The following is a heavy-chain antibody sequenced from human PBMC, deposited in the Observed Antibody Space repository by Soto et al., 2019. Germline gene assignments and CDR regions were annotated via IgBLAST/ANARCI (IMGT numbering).Heavy chain of an antibody. V-gene: IGHV3-21*01. J-gene: IGHJ4*02. CDR2: ISTSTVSI. Sequence: GSLRLSCAVSGFTLTDYSVSWVRQAPGKGLEWVSSISTSTVSIYYADSVKGRFTISRDNTKKTLYLQMISLRVEDTAVYYCAKDARAAGRPFYFNYWGRGTLVTVSS. D-gene: IGHD6-13*01. CDR1: GFTLTDYS. CDR3: AKDARAAGRPFYFNY.